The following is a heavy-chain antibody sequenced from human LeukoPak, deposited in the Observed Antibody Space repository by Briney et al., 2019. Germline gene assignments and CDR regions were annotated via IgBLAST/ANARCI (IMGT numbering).Heavy chain of an antibody. CDR2: ISSSSSYI. V-gene: IGHV3-21*01. Sequence: GGSLRLSCAASGFTFSSYSMNWVRQAPGKGLEWVSSISSSSSYIYYADSVKGRFTISRDNAKNSLYLQMNSLRAEDTAVYYCAKTAYGRYFDWLSVGGYYYYMDVWGKGTTVTISS. J-gene: IGHJ6*03. CDR1: GFTFSSYS. D-gene: IGHD3-9*01. CDR3: AKTAYGRYFDWLSVGGYYYYMDV.